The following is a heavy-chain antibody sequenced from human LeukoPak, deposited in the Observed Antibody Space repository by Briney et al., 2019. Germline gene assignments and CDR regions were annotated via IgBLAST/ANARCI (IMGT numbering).Heavy chain of an antibody. CDR3: ARDEGSGWSNYFDY. CDR1: GFTFSSYA. Sequence: PGGSLRLSCAASGFTFSSYAMHWVRQAPGKGLEYVSAISSNGGSTYYANSVKGRFTISRDNSKNTLYLQMGSLRAEDMAVYYCARDEGSGWSNYFDYWGQGTLVTVSS. CDR2: ISSNGGST. V-gene: IGHV3-64*01. J-gene: IGHJ4*02. D-gene: IGHD6-19*01.